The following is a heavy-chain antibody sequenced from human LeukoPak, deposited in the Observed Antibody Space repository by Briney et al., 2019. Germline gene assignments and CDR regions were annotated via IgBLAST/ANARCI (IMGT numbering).Heavy chain of an antibody. CDR1: GGTFSSYT. CDR3: AANAVSRDGYNFDY. V-gene: IGHV1-69*02. D-gene: IGHD5-24*01. CDR2: IIPILGIA. Sequence: SVKVSCKASGGTFSSYTISWVRQAPGQGLEWMGRIIPILGIANYAQKLQGRVTITADKSTSTAYMELSSLRSEDTAVYYCAANAVSRDGYNFDYWGQGTLVTVSS. J-gene: IGHJ4*02.